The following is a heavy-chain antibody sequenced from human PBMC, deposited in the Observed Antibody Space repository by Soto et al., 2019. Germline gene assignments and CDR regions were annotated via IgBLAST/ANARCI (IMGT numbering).Heavy chain of an antibody. CDR1: GYTFTSYG. CDR2: ISAYNGNT. D-gene: IGHD4-4*01. Sequence: ASVKVSCKASGYTFTSYGISWVRQAPGQGLEWMGWISAYNGNTNYAQKLQGRVTMTTDTSTSTAYMELRSLRSDDTAVYYCARVTTVTTPNYYYYGMDVWGQGTTVTVS. CDR3: ARVTTVTTPNYYYYGMDV. V-gene: IGHV1-18*01. J-gene: IGHJ6*02.